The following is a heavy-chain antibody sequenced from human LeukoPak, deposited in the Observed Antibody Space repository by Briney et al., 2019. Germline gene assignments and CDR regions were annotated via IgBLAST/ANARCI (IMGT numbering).Heavy chain of an antibody. D-gene: IGHD3-22*01. CDR3: AKALRITMIVVVIAPFDY. J-gene: IGHJ4*02. V-gene: IGHV3-23*01. Sequence: GGSLRLSCAASGFTFSSYAMSWVRQAPGKGLEWVSAISGSGGSTCYADSVKGRFTISRDNSKNTLYLQMNSLRAEGTAVYYCAKALRITMIVVVIAPFDYWGQGTLVTVSS. CDR2: ISGSGGST. CDR1: GFTFSSYA.